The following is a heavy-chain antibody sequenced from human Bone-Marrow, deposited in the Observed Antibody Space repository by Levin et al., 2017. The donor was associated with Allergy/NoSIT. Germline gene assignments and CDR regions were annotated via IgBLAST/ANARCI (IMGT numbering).Heavy chain of an antibody. V-gene: IGHV3-20*04. Sequence: GESLKISCAASGFNFEFFGMSWVRQVPGKGLEWVSGINYNGGTTSYGDSAQGRFTISRDNAKNSLYLQMSSLRGEDTALYYCARVFSSGWHQIDIWGRGTMVTVSS. CDR2: INYNGGTT. CDR1: GFNFEFFG. CDR3: ARVFSSGWHQIDI. J-gene: IGHJ3*02. D-gene: IGHD6-19*01.